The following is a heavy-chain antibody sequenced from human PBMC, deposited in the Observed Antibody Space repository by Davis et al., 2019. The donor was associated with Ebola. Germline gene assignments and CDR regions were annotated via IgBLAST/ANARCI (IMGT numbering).Heavy chain of an antibody. CDR3: ARRCSSTSSLDAFDI. D-gene: IGHD2-2*01. V-gene: IGHV1-46*01. CDR1: GYTFTSYY. CDR2: INPSGGST. J-gene: IGHJ3*02. Sequence: ASVKVSCKASGYTFTSYYMHWVRQAPGQGLEWMGIINPSGGSTSYAQKFQGRVTMTRDTSTSTVYMELSSLRSEDTAVYYCARRCSSTSSLDAFDIWGQGTMVTVSS.